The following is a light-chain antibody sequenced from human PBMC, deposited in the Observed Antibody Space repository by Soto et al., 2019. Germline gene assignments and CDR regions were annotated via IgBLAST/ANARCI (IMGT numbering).Light chain of an antibody. J-gene: IGKJ1*01. CDR3: QQYNGYSRP. V-gene: IGKV1-5*01. CDR1: QSIGDS. CDR2: DVS. Sequence: DTNLTQSPSTLSASVGDRVTITCRASQSIGDSLAWYQQKPGKAPYLLISDVSSLERGVPSRFSGSGSGTEFTLTISSMQPDDFATFYCQQYNGYSRPFGQGTKVDI.